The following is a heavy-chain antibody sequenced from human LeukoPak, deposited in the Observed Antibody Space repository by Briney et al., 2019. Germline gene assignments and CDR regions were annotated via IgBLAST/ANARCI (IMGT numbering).Heavy chain of an antibody. J-gene: IGHJ5*02. CDR3: ARIALAAGTPYNWFDP. CDR2: INPNSGGT. CDR1: GYTFTGYY. D-gene: IGHD6-13*01. Sequence: ASVKVSCKASGYTFTGYYMHWVRQAPGQGPEWMGWINPNSGGTNYAQKFQGRVTMTRDTSISTAYMELSRLRSDDTAVYYCARIALAAGTPYNWFDPWGQGTLVTVSS. V-gene: IGHV1-2*02.